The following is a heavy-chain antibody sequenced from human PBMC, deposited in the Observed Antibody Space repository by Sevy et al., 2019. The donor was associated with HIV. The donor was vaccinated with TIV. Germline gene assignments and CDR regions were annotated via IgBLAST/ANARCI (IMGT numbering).Heavy chain of an antibody. CDR1: GFSLSTGDMS. J-gene: IGHJ3*02. Sequence: SGPTLVKPTQTLTLTCTFSGFSLSTGDMSVSWLRQPPGAALEWLALIDWDDDKYFSTSLKTRLTISKDTSKNQVVLTMTNMDPVDTATYYCARVPSYYDYWSGYHKVGSFDIWGQGTMVTVSS. CDR2: IDWDDDK. V-gene: IGHV2-70*01. D-gene: IGHD3-3*01. CDR3: ARVPSYYDYWSGYHKVGSFDI.